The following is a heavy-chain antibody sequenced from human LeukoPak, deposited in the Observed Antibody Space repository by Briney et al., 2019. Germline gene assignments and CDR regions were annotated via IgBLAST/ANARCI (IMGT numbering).Heavy chain of an antibody. D-gene: IGHD5-24*01. CDR3: ARDPRWLQLQGDY. J-gene: IGHJ4*02. CDR1: GYTFTSYG. CDR2: INAYNGNT. V-gene: IGHV1-18*01. Sequence: ASVKVSCKASGYTFTSYGISWVRQAPGQGLELMGWINAYNGNTNYAQKLQGRVTMTTDTSTSTAYMEIRSLRSEDTAVYYCARDPRWLQLQGDYWGQGILGTVSS.